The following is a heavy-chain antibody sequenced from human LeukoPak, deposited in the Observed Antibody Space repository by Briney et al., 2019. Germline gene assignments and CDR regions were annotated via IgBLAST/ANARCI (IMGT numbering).Heavy chain of an antibody. Sequence: SETLSLTCAVYGESFSGYYWSWIRQPPGKGLEWIGEINHSGSTNYNPSLKSRVTISVDTSKNQFSLKLSSVTAADTAVYYCARALGLYDFWSGYYSHYFDYWGQGTLVTVSS. CDR2: INHSGST. CDR3: ARALGLYDFWSGYYSHYFDY. J-gene: IGHJ4*02. D-gene: IGHD3-3*01. V-gene: IGHV4-34*01. CDR1: GESFSGYY.